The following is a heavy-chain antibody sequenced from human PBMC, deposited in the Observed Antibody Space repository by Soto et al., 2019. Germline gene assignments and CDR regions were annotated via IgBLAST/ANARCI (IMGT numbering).Heavy chain of an antibody. V-gene: IGHV4-59*01. CDR3: ARDYYDSSGYYGYYYYGMDV. CDR1: GGSINNYY. CDR2: IYYSGST. D-gene: IGHD3-22*01. Sequence: SETLSLTCTVSGGSINNYYWSWIRQPPGKGLEWIGHIYYSGSTDYNPSLKNRITISIDTYKNQFSLTLSSVTAADTAAYYCARDYYDSSGYYGYYYYGMDVWGQGTTVTVSS. J-gene: IGHJ6*02.